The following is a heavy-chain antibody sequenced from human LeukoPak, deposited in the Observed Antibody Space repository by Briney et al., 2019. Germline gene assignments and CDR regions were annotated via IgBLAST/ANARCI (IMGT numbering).Heavy chain of an antibody. CDR2: IYSGGST. CDR1: GFTVSSNY. D-gene: IGHD3-10*01. J-gene: IGHJ3*02. CDR3: ARTLQTYYYGSGSYPGRFDI. Sequence: PGGSLRLSCAASGFTVSSNYMSWVRQAPGKGLEWVSVIYSGGSTYYADSVKGRFTISRDNSKNTLYLQMNSLRADDTAVYYCARTLQTYYYGSGSYPGRFDIWGQGTMVTVSS. V-gene: IGHV3-53*01.